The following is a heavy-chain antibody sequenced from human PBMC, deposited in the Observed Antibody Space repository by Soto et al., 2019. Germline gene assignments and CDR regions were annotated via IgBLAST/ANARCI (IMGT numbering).Heavy chain of an antibody. J-gene: IGHJ6*02. V-gene: IGHV3-30*18. CDR2: ISYDGSNR. CDR1: GDSGFSFSSYG. Sequence: QVHLVESGGGVVQPGGSLRLSCAASGDSGFSFSSYGIHWVRQAPGKGLEWVSVISYDGSNRYFADSVKGRFAVSRDDAMHTVYLQMNALRPEDTAVYYCAKDRMVRSYYYGMDVWGQGTTVTVSS. D-gene: IGHD5-18*01. CDR3: AKDRMVRSYYYGMDV.